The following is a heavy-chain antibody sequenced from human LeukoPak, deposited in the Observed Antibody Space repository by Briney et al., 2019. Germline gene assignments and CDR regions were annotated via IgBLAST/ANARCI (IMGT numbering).Heavy chain of an antibody. CDR1: GFTLSSYW. Sequence: GGSLRLSCAASGFTLSSYWMHWVRQAPGKGLVWVSRINSDGSSITYADSVKGRFTISRDNAKNTVYLQMNSLRAEDAAVYYCAKDIGSYYDYWGQGILVTVSS. J-gene: IGHJ4*02. V-gene: IGHV3-74*03. CDR2: INSDGSSI. CDR3: AKDIGSYYDY. D-gene: IGHD3-10*01.